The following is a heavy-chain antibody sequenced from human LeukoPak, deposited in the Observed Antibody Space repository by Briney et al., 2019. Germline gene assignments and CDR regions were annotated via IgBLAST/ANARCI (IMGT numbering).Heavy chain of an antibody. CDR2: MYLSGTT. CDR3: AGLVGRYSNGMYYYFDY. V-gene: IGHV4-4*02. CDR1: DGSITSVNL. Sequence: SGTLSLTCAVSDGSITSVNLWAWVRQPPGKGLEWVGEMYLSGTTTCNPSLRGRATISLDRSKNQVSLRLNSVTAADTALYYCAGLVGRYSNGMYYYFDYWGQGILVTVSS. D-gene: IGHD1-26*01. J-gene: IGHJ4*02.